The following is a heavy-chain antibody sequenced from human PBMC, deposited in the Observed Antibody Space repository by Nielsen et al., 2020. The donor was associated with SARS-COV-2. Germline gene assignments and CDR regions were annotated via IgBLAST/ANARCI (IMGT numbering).Heavy chain of an antibody. CDR1: EFPVSSNY. V-gene: IGHV3-53*01. Sequence: GGSLRLSCAASEFPVSSNYMSWVRQAPGKGLDWVSVISSVGGTSYADSVKGRFTISRDNSKNTLYLHMNRLRVEDTAVYYCARVRLGMDVWGQGTTVTVSS. CDR3: ARVRLGMDV. J-gene: IGHJ6*02. CDR2: ISSVGGT.